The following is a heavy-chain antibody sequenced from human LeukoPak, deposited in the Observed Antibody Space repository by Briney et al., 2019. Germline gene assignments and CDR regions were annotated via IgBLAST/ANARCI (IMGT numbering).Heavy chain of an antibody. D-gene: IGHD3-9*01. CDR3: ARRPRDILTGYYTAASDI. Sequence: SETLSLTCTVSGGSISSYYWSWIRQPPGKGLEWIGYIYYSGSTTYNPSLKSRVTISVDTSKNQFSPKLSSVTAADTAVYYCARRPRDILTGYYTAASDIWGQGTMVTVSS. V-gene: IGHV4-59*12. CDR1: GGSISSYY. CDR2: IYYSGST. J-gene: IGHJ3*02.